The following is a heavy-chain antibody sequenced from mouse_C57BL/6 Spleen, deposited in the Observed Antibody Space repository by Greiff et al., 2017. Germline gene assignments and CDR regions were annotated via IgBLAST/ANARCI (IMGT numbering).Heavy chain of an antibody. Sequence: QVQLQQSGPELVKPGASVKISCKASGYAFSSSWMNWVKQRPGEGLEWIGRIYPGDGDTNYNGKFKGKATLTADKSSSTAYMQLSSLTSEDSAVYFCARSFTYYDYDYAMDYWGQGTSVTVSS. CDR2: IYPGDGDT. V-gene: IGHV1-82*01. CDR3: ARSFTYYDYDYAMDY. D-gene: IGHD2-4*01. CDR1: GYAFSSSW. J-gene: IGHJ4*01.